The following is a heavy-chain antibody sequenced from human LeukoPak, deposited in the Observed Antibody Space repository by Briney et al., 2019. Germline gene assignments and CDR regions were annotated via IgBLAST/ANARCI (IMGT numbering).Heavy chain of an antibody. CDR1: GFTFSSFD. CDR2: ISSSGSPI. Sequence: GGSLRLSCAASGFTFSSFDMNWVRQAPGKGLEWISSISSSGSPIYYADSVKGRFTISRNNAKNSLYLQMNSLRAEDTAVYYCATQGRSTKLGIWGQGTMVTVSS. J-gene: IGHJ3*02. V-gene: IGHV3-48*03. D-gene: IGHD2-2*01. CDR3: ATQGRSTKLGI.